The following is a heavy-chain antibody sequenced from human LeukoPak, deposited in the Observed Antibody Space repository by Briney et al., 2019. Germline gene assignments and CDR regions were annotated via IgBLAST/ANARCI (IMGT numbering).Heavy chain of an antibody. D-gene: IGHD6-13*01. Sequence: GGSLRLSCAASGFTFSGYGIHWVCQAPGKGLEWVAFIRSDGSVKYYADSVRGRFTISRDNSKNTLYLQINSLRAEDTAVYYCAKDEAAAGVDFDYWGQGTLVTVYS. V-gene: IGHV3-30*02. CDR2: IRSDGSVK. J-gene: IGHJ4*02. CDR1: GFTFSGYG. CDR3: AKDEAAAGVDFDY.